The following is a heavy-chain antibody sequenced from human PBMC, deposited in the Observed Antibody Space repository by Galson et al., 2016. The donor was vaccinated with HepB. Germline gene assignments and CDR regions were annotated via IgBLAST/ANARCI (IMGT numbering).Heavy chain of an antibody. Sequence: SETLSLTCLVSGDPISSSGFYWGWVRQPPGKGLEWIGGFSYGGNTWYTPSLKSRVTKSADTSKSQFSLQLRSVTAADTAMYYCVGQASGKDYMDYWGQGALVIVSS. CDR3: VGQASGKDYMDY. D-gene: IGHD3-3*01. V-gene: IGHV4-39*01. CDR1: GDPISSSGFY. CDR2: FSYGGNT. J-gene: IGHJ4*02.